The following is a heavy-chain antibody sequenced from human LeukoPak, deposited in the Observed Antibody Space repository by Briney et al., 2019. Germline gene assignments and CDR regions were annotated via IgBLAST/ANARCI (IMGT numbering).Heavy chain of an antibody. CDR1: GFTFSSYS. Sequence: PGGSLRLSCAASGFTFSSYSMNWVRQAPGKGLEWVSSISSSSSYIYYADSVKGRFTISRDNAKNSLYLQMNSLRAEDTAVYYCAGDGDLDYGDYSSLYYFDYWGQGTLVTVSS. J-gene: IGHJ4*02. D-gene: IGHD4-17*01. CDR3: AGDGDLDYGDYSSLYYFDY. V-gene: IGHV3-21*04. CDR2: ISSSSSYI.